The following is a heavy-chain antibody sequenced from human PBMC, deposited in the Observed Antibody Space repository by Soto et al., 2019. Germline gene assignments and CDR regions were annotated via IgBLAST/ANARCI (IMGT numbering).Heavy chain of an antibody. CDR1: GGSISSSSYF. J-gene: IGHJ4*02. CDR2: IYYSGST. Sequence: QLQLQESGPGLVKPSETLSLTCSVSGGSISSSSYFWGWIRQPPGKGLEWIGPIYYSGSTYYNPSLKSRVTISVDTSKNQFSLKLSSVTAADTAVYYCARARIAVAGTGHIDYWGQGTLVTVSS. V-gene: IGHV4-39*01. D-gene: IGHD6-19*01. CDR3: ARARIAVAGTGHIDY.